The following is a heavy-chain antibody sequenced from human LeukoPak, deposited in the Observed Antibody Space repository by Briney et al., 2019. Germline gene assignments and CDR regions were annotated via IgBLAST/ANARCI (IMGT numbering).Heavy chain of an antibody. J-gene: IGHJ4*02. CDR2: ISGSGGST. CDR3: ATSPSGSDLNDY. Sequence: PGGSLRLSCAASGFTFSSYAMSWVRQAPGKGLEWVSAISGSGGSTYYADSVKGRFTISRDNSKNTLYLQMNSLRAEDTAVYYCATSPSGSDLNDYWGQGTLVTVSS. D-gene: IGHD5-12*01. V-gene: IGHV3-23*01. CDR1: GFTFSSYA.